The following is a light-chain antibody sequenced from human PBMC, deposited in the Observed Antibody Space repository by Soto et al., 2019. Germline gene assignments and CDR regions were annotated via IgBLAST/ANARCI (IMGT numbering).Light chain of an antibody. J-gene: IGLJ3*02. V-gene: IGLV2-23*02. CDR2: GVT. CDR3: FSYAGSSIWV. CDR1: RSDIGSYNN. Sequence: QSALTQPASVSGSPGQSITISCTGTRSDIGSYNNVAWYQQHPGKAPRVMIFGVTKRPSGISARFFGSKSGSTASLTISGLQAEDEADYFCFSYAGSSIWVFGGGTKLTVL.